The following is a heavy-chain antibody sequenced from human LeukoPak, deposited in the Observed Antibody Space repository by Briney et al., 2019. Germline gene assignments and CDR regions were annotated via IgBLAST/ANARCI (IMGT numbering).Heavy chain of an antibody. CDR2: ISGSGGTT. V-gene: IGHV3-23*01. CDR3: AKGSGYSGYAIFVFDY. CDR1: GFTFSSYA. J-gene: IGHJ4*02. D-gene: IGHD5-12*01. Sequence: PSGGSLRLSCAASGFTFSSYAMSWVRQAPGKGLEWVSAISGSGGTTYYADSVKGRFTISRDNSKSTLYLQMNSLRAEDTAVYYCAKGSGYSGYAIFVFDYWGQGTLVTVSS.